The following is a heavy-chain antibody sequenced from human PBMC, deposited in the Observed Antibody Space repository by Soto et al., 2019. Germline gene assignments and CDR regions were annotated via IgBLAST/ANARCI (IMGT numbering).Heavy chain of an antibody. CDR1: GFKFSNYA. CDR3: SKDRRAGGNSAFYFDF. Sequence: LRLSCAASGFKFSNYAMSWVRQAPGTGLEWVALISATGGGTYYADSVKGRFTISRDNSHNTLYLQVHSLTAEDTAVYYCSKDRRAGGNSAFYFDFWGQGAQVTVSS. J-gene: IGHJ4*02. V-gene: IGHV3-23*01. CDR2: ISATGGGT. D-gene: IGHD3-16*01.